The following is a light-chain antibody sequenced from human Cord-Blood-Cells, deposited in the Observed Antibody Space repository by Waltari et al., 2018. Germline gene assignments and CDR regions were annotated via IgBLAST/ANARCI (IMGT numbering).Light chain of an antibody. J-gene: IGKJ3*01. V-gene: IGKV3-20*01. Sequence: EIVLPHSPGTLSLSPGEGATLSCRASQSVSSSYLAWYQQKLGQAPRLLIYGASSRATGIPDRFSGSGSGTDFTLTISRLEPEDFAVYYCQQYGSSRFTFGPGTKVDIK. CDR3: QQYGSSRFT. CDR2: GAS. CDR1: QSVSSSY.